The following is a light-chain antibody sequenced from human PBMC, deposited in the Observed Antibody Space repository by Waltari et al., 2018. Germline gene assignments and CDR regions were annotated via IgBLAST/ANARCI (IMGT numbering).Light chain of an antibody. V-gene: IGKV3-11*01. CDR3: QQRKSWPFT. J-gene: IGKJ4*01. CDR2: DAT. CDR1: QTVYNY. Sequence: DIVMTQSPTTLSLSPGERVTLSCRASQTVYNYLAWYQQKAGQAPRLLIYDATKRATGVPARFSGSGFGADFTLTISSLEPEEFVVYYCQQRKSWPFTFGGGSRVDIK.